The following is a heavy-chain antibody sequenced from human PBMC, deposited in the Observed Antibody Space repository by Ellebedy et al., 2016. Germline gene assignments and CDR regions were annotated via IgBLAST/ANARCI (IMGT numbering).Heavy chain of an antibody. CDR1: GGSFSGYY. Sequence: SETLSLXCAVYGGSFSGYYWSWIRQPPGKGLEWIGEINHSGSTNYNPSLKSRVTISVDTSKNQFSLKLSSVTAADTAVYYCARMVVVRGVIIEYYYGMDVWGQGTTVTVSS. V-gene: IGHV4-34*01. J-gene: IGHJ6*02. CDR2: INHSGST. D-gene: IGHD3-10*01. CDR3: ARMVVVRGVIIEYYYGMDV.